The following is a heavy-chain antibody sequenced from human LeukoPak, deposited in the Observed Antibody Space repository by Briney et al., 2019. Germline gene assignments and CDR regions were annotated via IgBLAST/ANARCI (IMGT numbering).Heavy chain of an antibody. J-gene: IGHJ4*02. CDR1: GFTLSSYA. Sequence: GGSLRLSCAGAGFTLSSYAMSWVRQAAGQGLEWVSVISDSGDYTSYADSVRGRFTISRDNSRDTLYLQMISLRPEDTAVYYCAKDTSIGKYCTNGVCSPFDYWGQGTLVTVSS. D-gene: IGHD2-8*01. CDR3: AKDTSIGKYCTNGVCSPFDY. CDR2: ISDSGDYT. V-gene: IGHV3-23*01.